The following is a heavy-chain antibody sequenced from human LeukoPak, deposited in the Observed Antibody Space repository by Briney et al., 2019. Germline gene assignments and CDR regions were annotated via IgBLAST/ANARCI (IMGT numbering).Heavy chain of an antibody. CDR3: ARHGIGYYDSRSRDAFDI. Sequence: SETLSLTCTVSGGSISSYYWSWIRQPPGKGLEWIGYIYYSGSTNYNPSLKSRVTISVDTSKNQFSLKLSSVTAADTAVYYCARHGIGYYDSRSRDAFDIWGQGTMVTVSS. J-gene: IGHJ3*02. D-gene: IGHD3-22*01. CDR2: IYYSGST. V-gene: IGHV4-59*08. CDR1: GGSISSYY.